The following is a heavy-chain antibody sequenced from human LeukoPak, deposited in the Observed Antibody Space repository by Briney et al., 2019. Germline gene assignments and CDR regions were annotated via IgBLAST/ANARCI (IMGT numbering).Heavy chain of an antibody. J-gene: IGHJ4*02. Sequence: GGSLRLSCEASGFTFSSYWMHWVRQAPGKGLVWVSRINTDESSTSYADPVRGRFTISRDNAKNTLYLQMNSLRAEDTAVYYCAAGVSLYYWGQGTLVTVSS. D-gene: IGHD3-3*01. CDR3: AAGVSLYY. CDR1: GFTFSSYW. V-gene: IGHV3-74*01. CDR2: INTDESST.